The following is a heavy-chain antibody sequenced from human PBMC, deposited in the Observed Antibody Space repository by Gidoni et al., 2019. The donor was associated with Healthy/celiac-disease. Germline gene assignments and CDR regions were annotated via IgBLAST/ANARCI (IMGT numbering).Heavy chain of an antibody. CDR2: ISSSSSYI. Sequence: EVQLVESGGGLVKPGGSLRLSCAASGFTFSSYSMNWVRQAPGKGLEWVSSISSSSSYIYYADSVKGRFTISRDNAKNSLYLQMNSLRAEDTAVYYCARRYYDILTGYDTYFDYWGQGTLVTVSS. CDR3: ARRYYDILTGYDTYFDY. D-gene: IGHD3-9*01. J-gene: IGHJ4*02. V-gene: IGHV3-21*01. CDR1: GFTFSSYS.